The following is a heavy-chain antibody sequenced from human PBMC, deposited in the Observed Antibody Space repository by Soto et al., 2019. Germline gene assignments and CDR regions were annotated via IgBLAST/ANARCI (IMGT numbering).Heavy chain of an antibody. V-gene: IGHV3-74*01. Sequence: AGGSLRLSCSTPGFTFSSYWMHWVPPAPGKGLVWVSRINSDGSSTNYADSVKGRFTISRDNAKNTLYLQMNSLRAEDTAVYFCTRGRYGDYFLDYWGQGTLVTVSS. D-gene: IGHD4-17*01. J-gene: IGHJ4*02. CDR3: TRGRYGDYFLDY. CDR2: INSDGSST. CDR1: GFTFSSYW.